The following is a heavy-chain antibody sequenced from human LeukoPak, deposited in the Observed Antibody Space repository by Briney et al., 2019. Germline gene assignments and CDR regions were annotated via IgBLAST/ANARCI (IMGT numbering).Heavy chain of an antibody. CDR2: ISGSGGST. D-gene: IGHD4-17*01. V-gene: IGHV3-23*01. CDR3: AKESFDYGDLGG. Sequence: GGSLRLSCAASGFTFSSYAMSWVRQAPGKGLELVSAISGSGGSTYYADSVKGRFTISRDNSKNTLYLQMNSLKAEDTAVYYCAKESFDYGDLGGWGQGTLVTVSS. CDR1: GFTFSSYA. J-gene: IGHJ4*02.